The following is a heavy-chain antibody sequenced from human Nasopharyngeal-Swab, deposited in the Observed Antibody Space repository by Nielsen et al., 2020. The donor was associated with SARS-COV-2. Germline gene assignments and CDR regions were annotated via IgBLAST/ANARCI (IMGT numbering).Heavy chain of an antibody. CDR1: GYTFTSYA. Sequence: ASVQVSCKASGYTFTSYAMTWVRQAPGQGLEWMGWINTNTGNPTYAQGFTGRFVFSLDTSVSTAYLQISSLKAEDTAVYYCARERRLGYCSGGSCYYAWFDPWGQGTLVTVSS. D-gene: IGHD2-15*01. V-gene: IGHV7-4-1*02. CDR2: INTNTGNP. CDR3: ARERRLGYCSGGSCYYAWFDP. J-gene: IGHJ5*02.